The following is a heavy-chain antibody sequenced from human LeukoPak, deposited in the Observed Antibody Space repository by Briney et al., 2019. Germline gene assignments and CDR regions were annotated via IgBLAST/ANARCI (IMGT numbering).Heavy chain of an antibody. CDR1: GFTVNSNY. CDR3: ARGVGRIAVVRGLLSYFDR. Sequence: GGSLRLSCAASGFTVNSNYMTWVRQAPGKGLECVSVIYTGGSTHSADSVKGRFTISRDNSKNTLSLQMNNLRAEDTAVYYCARGVGRIAVVRGLLSYFDRWGQGTLVTVSS. D-gene: IGHD2-15*01. J-gene: IGHJ4*02. CDR2: IYTGGST. V-gene: IGHV3-53*01.